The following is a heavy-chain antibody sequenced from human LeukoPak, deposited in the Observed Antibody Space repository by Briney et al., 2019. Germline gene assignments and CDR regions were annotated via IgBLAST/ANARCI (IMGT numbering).Heavy chain of an antibody. V-gene: IGHV4-39*07. CDR3: ARGPTMIVAFFFDY. CDR1: GGSISSSSHY. Sequence: SETLSLTCTVSGGSISSSSHYWGWIRQPPGKGLEWIGSSYYRGSTYYNPSLKSRVTISVDTSKNQFSLKLSSVTAADTAVYYCARGPTMIVAFFFDYWGQGTLVLVSS. D-gene: IGHD3-22*01. J-gene: IGHJ4*02. CDR2: SYYRGST.